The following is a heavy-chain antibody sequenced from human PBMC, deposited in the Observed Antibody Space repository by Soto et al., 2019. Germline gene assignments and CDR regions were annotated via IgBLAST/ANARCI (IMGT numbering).Heavy chain of an antibody. D-gene: IGHD2-2*01. Sequence: EVQLLESGGGLVQPGGSLRLSCAASGFTFSSYAMSWVRQAPGKGLEWVSAISGSGGSTYYADSVKGRFTISRDNSKNTLYLQMNSLRAEDTAVYYCAKDPVVVVPAALYTHFDYWGQGTLVTVSS. V-gene: IGHV3-23*01. CDR1: GFTFSSYA. J-gene: IGHJ4*02. CDR3: AKDPVVVVPAALYTHFDY. CDR2: ISGSGGST.